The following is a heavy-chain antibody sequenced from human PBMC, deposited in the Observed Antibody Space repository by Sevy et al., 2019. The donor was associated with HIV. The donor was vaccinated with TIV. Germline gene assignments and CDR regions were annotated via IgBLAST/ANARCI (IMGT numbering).Heavy chain of an antibody. CDR3: AKDAAIRRPLTGTDY. CDR2: ISGSGDST. Sequence: GESLKISCAASGITFSSYAITWVRQAPGKGLQWVSAISGSGDSTYYADSVKGRFTISRDNSKNTLYLQMNSLRAEDTAVYYCAKDAAIRRPLTGTDYWGQGTLVTVSS. D-gene: IGHD6-13*01. J-gene: IGHJ4*02. CDR1: GITFSSYA. V-gene: IGHV3-23*01.